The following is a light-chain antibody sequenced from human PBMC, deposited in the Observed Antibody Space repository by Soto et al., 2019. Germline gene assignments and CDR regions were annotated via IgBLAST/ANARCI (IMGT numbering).Light chain of an antibody. CDR3: LHDYSYPRT. V-gene: IGKV1-6*01. CDR2: AAS. J-gene: IGKJ1*01. CDR1: RDVGSD. Sequence: QMTQSTSSMSPSVGDRVTITCRASRDVGSDVSWYQQKPGQAPKLLIYAASNLYTGVPSRFSGSGSGADFTLTIRSLQNEDSATYYCLHDYSYPRTFGQGTKVDIK.